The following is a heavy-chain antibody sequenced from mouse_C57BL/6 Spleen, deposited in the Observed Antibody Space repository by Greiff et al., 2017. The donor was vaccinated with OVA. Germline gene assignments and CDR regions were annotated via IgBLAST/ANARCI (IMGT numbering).Heavy chain of an antibody. J-gene: IGHJ3*01. D-gene: IGHD1-1*01. V-gene: IGHV1-64*01. Sequence: VQLQQPGAELVKPGASVKLSCKASGYTFTSYWMHWVKQRPGQGLEWIGMIHPTSGSTNYNEKFKSKATLTVDKSSSTAYMQLSSLTSEDSAVYYCARWDYYGSSQFAYWGQGTLVTVSA. CDR1: GYTFTSYW. CDR2: IHPTSGST. CDR3: ARWDYYGSSQFAY.